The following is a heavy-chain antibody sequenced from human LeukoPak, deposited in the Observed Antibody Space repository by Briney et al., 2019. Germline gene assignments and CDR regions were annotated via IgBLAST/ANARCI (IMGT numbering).Heavy chain of an antibody. V-gene: IGHV4-59*11. Sequence: SETLSLTCTVSGDSISSHYWSWIRQPPGKGLEWIGYTSYIGSTKYNPSLKSRVTISMDTSKNQFSLRLRSVTAADTAVYYCARKEGVPGWFDPWGQGNLVTVSS. J-gene: IGHJ5*02. CDR2: TSYIGST. CDR3: ARKEGVPGWFDP. CDR1: GDSISSHY. D-gene: IGHD3-16*01.